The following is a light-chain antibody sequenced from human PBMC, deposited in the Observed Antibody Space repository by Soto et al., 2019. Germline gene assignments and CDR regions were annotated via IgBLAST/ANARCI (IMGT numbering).Light chain of an antibody. CDR2: RND. CDR1: SSNIGSNY. J-gene: IGLJ2*01. Sequence: QSVLTQSPSASWTPGQRVTIYCSGSSSNIGSNYVYWYQQLPGTAPKLLIYRNDQRSSGVPDRFSGSKSDTSASLAISGLRSEDEADYYCAAWDDSLSAVVFGGGTKLTVL. V-gene: IGLV1-47*01. CDR3: AAWDDSLSAVV.